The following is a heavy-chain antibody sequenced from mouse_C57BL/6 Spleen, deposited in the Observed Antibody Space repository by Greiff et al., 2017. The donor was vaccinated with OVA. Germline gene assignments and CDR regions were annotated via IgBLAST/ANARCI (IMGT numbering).Heavy chain of an antibody. CDR2: INPNNGGT. J-gene: IGHJ3*01. V-gene: IGHV1-26*01. CDR3: ARYPFAY. CDR1: GYTFTDYS. Sequence: VQLLQSGPELVKPGASVKLSCKASGYTFTDYSMTWVKQSHGQSLEWIGDINPNNGGTSYNQKFKGKATLTVDKSSSTAYMELRSLTSEDSAVYYCARYPFAYWGQGTLVTVSA.